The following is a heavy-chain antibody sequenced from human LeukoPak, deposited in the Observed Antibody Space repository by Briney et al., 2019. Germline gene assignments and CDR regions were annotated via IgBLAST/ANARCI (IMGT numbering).Heavy chain of an antibody. CDR3: ARNYGDLDY. CDR2: IHPSSGGT. J-gene: IGHJ4*02. D-gene: IGHD4-17*01. V-gene: IGHV1-2*06. Sequence: GASVKVSCKASGYIFTAYYIHWVRQPPGQGLEWVGRIHPSSGGTEYAQNFQGRVTVTRDTSITTAYMELNRLTSDDTAVYYCARNYGDLDYWGQGTLVTVSS. CDR1: GYIFTAYY.